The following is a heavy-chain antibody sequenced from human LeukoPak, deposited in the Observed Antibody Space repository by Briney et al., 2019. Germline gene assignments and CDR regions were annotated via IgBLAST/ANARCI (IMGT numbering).Heavy chain of an antibody. J-gene: IGHJ4*02. D-gene: IGHD3-10*01. CDR2: VEPSSGGT. V-gene: IGHV1-2*02. CDR3: ARDPRDRNLPEDY. Sequence: ASVKVSCKTSGYTFSGYYIHWVRQAPGQGLEWMGWVEPSSGGTTYARKFQGRVTMTRDTSISTAYMELSSLRPDDTAVYYCARDPRDRNLPEDYWGQGTLVTVSS. CDR1: GYTFSGYY.